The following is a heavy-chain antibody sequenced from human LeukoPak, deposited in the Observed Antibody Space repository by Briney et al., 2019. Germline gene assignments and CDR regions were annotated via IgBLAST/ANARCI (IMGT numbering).Heavy chain of an antibody. CDR2: INHSGST. J-gene: IGHJ6*02. D-gene: IGHD6-13*01. CDR3: SRLTYYYCGMDV. CDR1: GGSFSGYY. V-gene: IGHV4-34*01. Sequence: SETLSLTCAVYGGSFSGYYWSWIRQPPGKGPEWIGEINHSGSTNYNPSLKSRVTISVDTSKNQFSLKLSSVTAADTAVYYCSRLTYYYCGMDVWGQGTTVTVSS.